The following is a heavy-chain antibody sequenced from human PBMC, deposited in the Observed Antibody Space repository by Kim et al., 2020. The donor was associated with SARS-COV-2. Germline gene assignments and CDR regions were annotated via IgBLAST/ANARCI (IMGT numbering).Heavy chain of an antibody. J-gene: IGHJ5*02. D-gene: IGHD3-10*01. CDR2: MSNSGST. CDR3: AREAALQITPFSKARGVMRWIDP. Sequence: SETLSLTCTVSGDSFSRNYWSWIRQPPGKGLEWIGAMSNSGSTNYNPSLRSRVTISVDTSKKYFSLKLSSVTAADTAVYYCAREAALQITPFSKARGVMRWIDPWGQEPWSSSPQ. V-gene: IGHV4-59*01. CDR1: GDSFSRNY.